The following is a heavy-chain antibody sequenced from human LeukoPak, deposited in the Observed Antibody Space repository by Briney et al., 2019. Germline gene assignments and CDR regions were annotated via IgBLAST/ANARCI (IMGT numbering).Heavy chain of an antibody. J-gene: IGHJ4*02. V-gene: IGHV3-21*01. CDR3: ARRVDTAMAAADY. CDR1: GFTFSSYS. CDR2: ISSSSSYI. Sequence: GGSLRLSCAASGFTFSSYSMNWVRQAPGKGLEWVSSISSSSSYIYYADSVKGRFTISGDNAKNSLYLQMNSLRAEDTAVYYCARRVDTAMAAADYWGQGTLVTVSS. D-gene: IGHD5-18*01.